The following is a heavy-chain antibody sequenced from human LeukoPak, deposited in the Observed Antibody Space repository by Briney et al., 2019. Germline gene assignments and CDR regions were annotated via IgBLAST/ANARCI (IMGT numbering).Heavy chain of an antibody. V-gene: IGHV4-59*08. Sequence: SSETLSLTCTVSGGSISSDYWSWIRRPPGKGLEWLGAIFYSGSTKYNPSLRSRVTMSVDTSKNQCSLKVSSVTAADTAVYYCARCDYDSDENQWSFDLWGRGTLVTVSS. CDR2: IFYSGST. J-gene: IGHJ2*01. CDR1: GGSISSDY. D-gene: IGHD3-22*01. CDR3: ARCDYDSDENQWSFDL.